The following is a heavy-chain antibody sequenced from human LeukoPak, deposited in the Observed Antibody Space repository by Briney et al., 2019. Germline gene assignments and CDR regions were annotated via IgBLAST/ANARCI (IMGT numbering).Heavy chain of an antibody. Sequence: GGSLRLSCAASGFTFSSYEMNWVRQAPGKGLEWVSYISSSGSTIYYADSVKGRFTISRDNAKNSLYLQMNSLRAEDTAVYYCARVPGSSDDFDYWGQGTLVTVSS. V-gene: IGHV3-48*03. CDR2: ISSSGSTI. J-gene: IGHJ4*02. D-gene: IGHD6-6*01. CDR1: GFTFSSYE. CDR3: ARVPGSSDDFDY.